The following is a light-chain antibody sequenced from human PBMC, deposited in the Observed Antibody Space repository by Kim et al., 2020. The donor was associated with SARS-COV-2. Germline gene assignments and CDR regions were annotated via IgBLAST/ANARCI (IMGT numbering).Light chain of an antibody. CDR2: GAS. CDR3: QQHGSSPWT. Sequence: EIVLTQSPGTLSLSPGERATLSCRASQTVNSSYLAWYQQRPGQAPRILIYGASSRATGIPDRFSGSGSGTDFTLTISRLEPEDSAVYFCQQHGSSPWTFGQGTKVEI. J-gene: IGKJ1*01. V-gene: IGKV3-20*01. CDR1: QTVNSSY.